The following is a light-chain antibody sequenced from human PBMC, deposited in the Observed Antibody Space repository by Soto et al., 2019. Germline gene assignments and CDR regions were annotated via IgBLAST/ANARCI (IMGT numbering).Light chain of an antibody. V-gene: IGLV2-14*01. CDR1: SSDVGAYNY. CDR2: QVS. J-gene: IGLJ3*02. Sequence: QSVLTQPASVSGSPGQSITISCTGTSSDVGAYNYVSWYQQYPGKAPKLVISQVSSRPSGTSNRFSGSKSGNTASLTISGLQAEDEADYYCHSYTSSISWVFGGGTKVTVL. CDR3: HSYTSSISWV.